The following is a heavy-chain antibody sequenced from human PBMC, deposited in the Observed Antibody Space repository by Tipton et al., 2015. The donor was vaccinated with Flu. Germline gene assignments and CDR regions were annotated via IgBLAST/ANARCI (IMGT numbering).Heavy chain of an antibody. CDR2: IYTSGST. Sequence: TLSLTCTVSGGSISSCYWTWIRQPAGKGLEWIGRIYTSGSTKYNPSLKSRVTMSVDRSKNHFSLKLSSVTAADTATYYCARVGDSSVSYGLDTWGPGTLVTVSS. CDR1: GGSISSCY. J-gene: IGHJ5*02. CDR3: ARVGDSSVSYGLDT. D-gene: IGHD3-22*01. V-gene: IGHV4-4*07.